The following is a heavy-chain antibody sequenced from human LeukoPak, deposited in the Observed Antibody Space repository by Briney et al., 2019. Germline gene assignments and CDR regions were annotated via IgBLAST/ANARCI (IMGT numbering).Heavy chain of an antibody. Sequence: PGGSLRLSCAASGFTFSDYYMSWIRQAPGKGLEWVSYISSSGSTIYYADSVKGRFTISRDNAKNSLYLQMNSLRAEDTAVYYCARSEGSGSYYNSYYYYMDVWGKGTTVTVSS. D-gene: IGHD3-10*01. CDR2: ISSSGSTI. V-gene: IGHV3-11*04. CDR3: ARSEGSGSYYNSYYYYMDV. J-gene: IGHJ6*03. CDR1: GFTFSDYY.